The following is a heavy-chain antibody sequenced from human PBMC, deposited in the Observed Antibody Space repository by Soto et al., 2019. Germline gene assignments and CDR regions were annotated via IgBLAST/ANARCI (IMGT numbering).Heavy chain of an antibody. CDR3: ATSTTAIWNWFDP. J-gene: IGHJ5*02. CDR2: IYVGGST. CDR1: GISVSDNY. Sequence: EVQLVESGGDSVQPGGSLRLSCVVSGISVSDNYMAWVRQAPGKGLEWVSFIYVGGSTYYADSVKGRFTISRDNSENAVYLQMNTLRVDDTAVYYCATSTTAIWNWFDPWGQGTLVTVSS. V-gene: IGHV3-66*01.